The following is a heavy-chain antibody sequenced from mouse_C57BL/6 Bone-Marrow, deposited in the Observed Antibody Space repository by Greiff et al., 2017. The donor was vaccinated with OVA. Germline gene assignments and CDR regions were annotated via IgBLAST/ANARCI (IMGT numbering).Heavy chain of an antibody. V-gene: IGHV5-4*01. Sequence: DVQLVESGGGLVKPGGSLKLSCAASGFTFSSYAMSWVRQTPEKRLEWVATISDGGSYTYYPDNVKGRFTISRDNAKNNLYLQMSHLKSEDTAMYYCARGEDWYFDVWGTGTTVTVSS. J-gene: IGHJ1*03. CDR3: ARGEDWYFDV. CDR2: ISDGGSYT. CDR1: GFTFSSYA.